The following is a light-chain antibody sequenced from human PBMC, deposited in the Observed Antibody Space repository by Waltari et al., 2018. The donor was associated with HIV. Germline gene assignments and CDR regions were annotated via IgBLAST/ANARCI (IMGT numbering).Light chain of an antibody. J-gene: IGLJ1*01. Sequence: QSVLTQPPSVSGAPGQRVTISCSGSTSNVGTIYLLPWSQQLPGMAPKLLISGDSNRPSGVPDRFSASKSGTSGSLTITGLQPEDEADYYCQTFDITLGGFYVFGTGTKVTVL. CDR2: GDS. CDR1: TSNVGTIYL. CDR3: QTFDITLGGFYV. V-gene: IGLV1-40*01.